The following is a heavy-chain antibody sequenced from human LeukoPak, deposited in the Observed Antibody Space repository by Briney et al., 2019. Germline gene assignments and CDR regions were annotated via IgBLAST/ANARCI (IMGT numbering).Heavy chain of an antibody. CDR2: INPNRGGT. Sequence: ASVKFSCKASGYTFTGYYMHWVRQAPGQGLEWMGWINPNRGGTNYAQKFQGWVTMTRDTSISTAYMELSRLRSDDTAVYYCARGGNIGGQIAAAGNNWFDPWGQGTLVTVSS. CDR1: GYTFTGYY. V-gene: IGHV1-2*04. J-gene: IGHJ5*02. CDR3: ARGGNIGGQIAAAGNNWFDP. D-gene: IGHD6-13*01.